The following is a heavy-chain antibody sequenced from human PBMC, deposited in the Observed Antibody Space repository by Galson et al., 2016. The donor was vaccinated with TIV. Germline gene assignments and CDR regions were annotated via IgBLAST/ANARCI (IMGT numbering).Heavy chain of an antibody. CDR2: IIPMLGIT. CDR1: GGTFSSYA. D-gene: IGHD2-2*01. J-gene: IGHJ4*02. V-gene: IGHV1-69*04. CDR3: AKDHCSGTSCPQPHY. Sequence: QSGAEVKNPGASVKVSCKASGGTFSSYAISWVRQAPGQGLEWMGRIIPMLGITRYAQKFQGRVTIIADDSTSTAYMELSSLKSEDTAVYYCAKDHCSGTSCPQPHYWGQGTLVTVSS.